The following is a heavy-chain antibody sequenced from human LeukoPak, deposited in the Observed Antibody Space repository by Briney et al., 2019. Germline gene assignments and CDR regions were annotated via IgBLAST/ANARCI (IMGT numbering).Heavy chain of an antibody. V-gene: IGHV4-59*01. CDR1: GGSISSYY. J-gene: IGHJ3*02. CDR3: ARDTRGDILTGTHAFDI. CDR2: IYYSGST. D-gene: IGHD3-9*01. Sequence: PSETLSLTCTVSGGSISSYYWSWIRQPPGKGLEWIGYIYYSGSTNYNPSLKSRVTISVDTSKNQFSLKLSSVTAADTAVYYCARDTRGDILTGTHAFDIWGQGTMVTVSS.